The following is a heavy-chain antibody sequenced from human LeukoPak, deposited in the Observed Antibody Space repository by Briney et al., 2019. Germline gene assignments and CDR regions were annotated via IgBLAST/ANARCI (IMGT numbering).Heavy chain of an antibody. V-gene: IGHV3-30-3*01. CDR1: GFTFSSYA. CDR2: ISYDGSNK. CDR3: ARFILDY. Sequence: GGSLRLSCAASGFTFSSYAMHWVRQAPGKGLEWVAVISYDGSNKYYADSVKGRFTISRDNSKNTLYLQMNSLRAEDMAVYYCARFILDYWGQGTLVTVSS. J-gene: IGHJ4*02.